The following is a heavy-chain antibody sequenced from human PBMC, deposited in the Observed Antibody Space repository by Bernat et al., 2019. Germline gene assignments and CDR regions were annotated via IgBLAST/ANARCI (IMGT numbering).Heavy chain of an antibody. V-gene: IGHV4-61*01. J-gene: IGHJ4*02. CDR2: IYYSGST. Sequence: QVQLQESGPGLVKPSETLSLTCTVSGGSVSSGSYYWSWIRQPPGKGLEWIGYIYYSGSTNYNPSLKSRVTISVDTSKNQFSLKLSSVTAADTAVYYCARGPWGYPFDYWGQGTLVTVSS. CDR3: ARGPWGYPFDY. CDR1: GGSVSSGSYY. D-gene: IGHD5-12*01.